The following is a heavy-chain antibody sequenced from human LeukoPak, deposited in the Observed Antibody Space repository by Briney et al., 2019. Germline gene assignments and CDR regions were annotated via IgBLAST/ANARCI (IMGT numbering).Heavy chain of an antibody. CDR1: GFTFSSYG. J-gene: IGHJ4*02. CDR2: IWYDGSNK. D-gene: IGHD2-15*01. CDR3: AKDGFYCSGGSCYSANYFDY. V-gene: IGHV3-30*02. Sequence: GGSLRLSCAASGFTFSSYGMHWVRQAPGKGLEWVAFIWYDGSNKYYADSVKGRFTISRDNSKNTLYLQMNSLRAEDTAVYYCAKDGFYCSGGSCYSANYFDYWGQGTLVTVSS.